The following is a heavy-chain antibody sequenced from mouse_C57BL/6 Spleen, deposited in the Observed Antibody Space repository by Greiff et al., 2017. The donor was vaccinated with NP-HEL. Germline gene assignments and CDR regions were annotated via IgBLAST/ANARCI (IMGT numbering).Heavy chain of an antibody. Sequence: QVQLKESGAELVKPGASVKMSCKASGYTFTTYPIEWMKQNHGKSLEWIGNFHPYNDDTKYNEKFKGKATLTVEKSSSTVYLELSRLTSDDSAVYYCARFSYYYGSVDYWGQGTTLTVSS. V-gene: IGHV1-47*01. D-gene: IGHD1-1*01. J-gene: IGHJ2*01. CDR1: GYTFTTYP. CDR2: FHPYNDDT. CDR3: ARFSYYYGSVDY.